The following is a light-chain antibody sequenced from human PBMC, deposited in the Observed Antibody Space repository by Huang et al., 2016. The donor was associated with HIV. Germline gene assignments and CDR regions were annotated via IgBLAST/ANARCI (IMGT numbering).Light chain of an antibody. V-gene: IGKV1-39*01. CDR3: QQSYSTPT. J-gene: IGKJ2*01. Sequence: DIQMTQSPSSLSASVGDRVTITCRASQSIIRSLNWYQQKPWKAPKLLIYAASSLQSVVPSSVSGSGSGTDVTRTISSLQPEDFATYYCQQSYSTPTFGQGTKLEIK. CDR1: QSIIRS. CDR2: AAS.